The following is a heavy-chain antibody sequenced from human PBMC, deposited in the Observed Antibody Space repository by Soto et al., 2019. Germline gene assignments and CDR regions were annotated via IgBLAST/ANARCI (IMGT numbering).Heavy chain of an antibody. Sequence: QVQLLESGGGVVQPGRSLRLSCAASGLTFSSYAMHWVRQAPGKGLEWVALITYDGSNKYYVDSVKGRFTISRDNSKNTLDLQMNSLGEEDTDVYYCAAETKYYFYGLDVWGQGTTVTVSS. CDR2: ITYDGSNK. V-gene: IGHV3-30*03. CDR3: AAETKYYFYGLDV. CDR1: GLTFSSYA. J-gene: IGHJ6*02.